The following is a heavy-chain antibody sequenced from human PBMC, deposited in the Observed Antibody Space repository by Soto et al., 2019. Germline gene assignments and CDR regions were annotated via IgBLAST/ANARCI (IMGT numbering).Heavy chain of an antibody. CDR1: GYTFTTYP. V-gene: IGHV1-3*01. J-gene: IGHJ6*02. D-gene: IGHD3-10*01. CDR3: TAWFGEFFYTMDV. Sequence: QVQLVQSGAEVKKPGASVRVSCKASGYTFTTYPIHWVRQAPGQGLEWMGWIDAGNGYTKSSQRFQGRPTITRDTSATTAYMELSSLRSEDTAVYYCTAWFGEFFYTMDVWGQGTTVTVSS. CDR2: IDAGNGYT.